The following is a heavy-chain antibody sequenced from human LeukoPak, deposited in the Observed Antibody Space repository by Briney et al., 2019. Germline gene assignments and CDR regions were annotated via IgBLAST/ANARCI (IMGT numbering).Heavy chain of an antibody. J-gene: IGHJ1*01. CDR2: IQGSGGST. Sequence: GRSLRLSCAASGFTFSSYAMSWVRQAPGKGLEWVSTIQGSGGSTYYADSVKGRFTISRDNSKNTLYLQMNSLRAEDTAIYYCAKDYTTVLRFLEWSPAEYFQHWGQGTLVTVSS. CDR3: AKDYTTVLRFLEWSPAEYFQH. CDR1: GFTFSSYA. V-gene: IGHV3-23*01. D-gene: IGHD3-3*01.